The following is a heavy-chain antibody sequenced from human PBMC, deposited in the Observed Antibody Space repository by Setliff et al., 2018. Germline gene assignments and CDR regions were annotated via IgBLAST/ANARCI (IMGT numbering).Heavy chain of an antibody. CDR1: GGSISSSSYY. Sequence: SETLSLTCTVSGGSISSSSYYWGWIRQPPGKGLEWIGSIYYSGSTYYNPSLKSRVTISVDTSKNQFSLKLSSVTVADTAVYYCASLPYYDSSGYSLSYYWGQGTLVTVSS. V-gene: IGHV4-39*01. CDR3: ASLPYYDSSGYSLSYY. J-gene: IGHJ4*02. D-gene: IGHD3-22*01. CDR2: IYYSGST.